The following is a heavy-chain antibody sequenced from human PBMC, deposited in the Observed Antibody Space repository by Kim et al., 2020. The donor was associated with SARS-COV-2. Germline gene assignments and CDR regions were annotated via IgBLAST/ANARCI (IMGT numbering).Heavy chain of an antibody. D-gene: IGHD6-19*01. Sequence: ASVKVSCKASGYTFTSYAMHWVRQAPGQRLEWMGWINAGNGNTKYSQKFQGRVTITRDTSASTAYMELSSLRSEDTAVYYCARATAVAGYADYWGQGTLVTVSS. CDR3: ARATAVAGYADY. CDR2: INAGNGNT. CDR1: GYTFTSYA. V-gene: IGHV1-3*01. J-gene: IGHJ4*02.